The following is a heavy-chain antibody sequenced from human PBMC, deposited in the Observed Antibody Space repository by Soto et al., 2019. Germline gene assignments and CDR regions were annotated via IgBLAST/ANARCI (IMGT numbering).Heavy chain of an antibody. Sequence: SSVKVSCKASGYTFTSYAMHWVRQAPGQRLEWMGWINAGNGNTKYSQKFQGRVTITRDTSASTAHMELSSLRSEDTAVYYCARDLKKGTFPYSSGWYPPGYWGQGTRVTVSS. V-gene: IGHV1-3*01. CDR1: GYTFTSYA. D-gene: IGHD6-19*01. CDR3: ARDLKKGTFPYSSGWYPPGY. J-gene: IGHJ4*02. CDR2: INAGNGNT.